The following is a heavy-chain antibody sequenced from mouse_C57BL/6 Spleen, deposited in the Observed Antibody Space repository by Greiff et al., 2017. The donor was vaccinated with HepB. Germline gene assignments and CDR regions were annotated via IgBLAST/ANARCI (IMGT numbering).Heavy chain of an antibody. CDR2: INPNNGGT. D-gene: IGHD2-3*01. J-gene: IGHJ2*01. Sequence: EVQLQQSGPELVKPGASVKISCKASGYTFTDYYMNWVKQSHGKSLEWIGDINPNNGGTSYNQKFKGKATLTVDKSSSTAYMELRSLTSEDSAVYYCAQIYDGYFFDYWGQGTTLTVSS. V-gene: IGHV1-26*01. CDR1: GYTFTDYY. CDR3: AQIYDGYFFDY.